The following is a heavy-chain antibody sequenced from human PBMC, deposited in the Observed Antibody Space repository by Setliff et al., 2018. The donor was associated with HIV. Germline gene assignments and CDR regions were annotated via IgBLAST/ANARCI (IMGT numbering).Heavy chain of an antibody. CDR2: IWYDGSNK. CDR3: ARTITMIQWGYYYYYMDV. J-gene: IGHJ6*03. D-gene: IGHD3-22*01. CDR1: GFTFNSYG. V-gene: IGHV3-33*03. Sequence: GGSLRLSCAASGFTFNSYGMHRVRQAPGKGLEWVAIIWYDGSNKYYVDSVKGRFTISRDNAKNSMSLQMGSLRAEDTAVYYCARTITMIQWGYYYYYMDVWGKGATVTVSS.